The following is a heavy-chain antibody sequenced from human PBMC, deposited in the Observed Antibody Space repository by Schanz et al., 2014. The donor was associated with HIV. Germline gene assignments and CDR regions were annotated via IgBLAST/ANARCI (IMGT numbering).Heavy chain of an antibody. D-gene: IGHD6-13*01. CDR3: ASDLSVYSSSSSV. CDR1: GYTFTSYG. V-gene: IGHV1-18*01. Sequence: QVQLVQSGAAVKKPGASVKVSCKASGYTFTSYGITWVRQAPGQGLEWMGWISTYNGNTIYAQKFQGRVTMTRDTSISTAYMELSRLRSDDTAVYYCASDLSVYSSSSSVWGQGTTVTVSS. CDR2: ISTYNGNT. J-gene: IGHJ6*02.